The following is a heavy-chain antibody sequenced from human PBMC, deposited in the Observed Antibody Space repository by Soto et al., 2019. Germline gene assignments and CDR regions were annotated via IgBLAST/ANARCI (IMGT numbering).Heavy chain of an antibody. D-gene: IGHD3-10*01. CDR1: GGTFSSYA. Sequence: QVQLVQSGAEVKKPGSSVKVSCKASGGTFSSYAISWVRQAPGQGLEWMGGIIPIFGTANYAQKFQGRVTITADESTSTAYMELSSLRSEDTAVYYGARIGARGVLPITSSSGPNPNYYDYYGMEVW. CDR3: ARIGARGVLPITSSSGPNPNYYDYYGMEV. J-gene: IGHJ6*01. CDR2: IIPIFGTA. V-gene: IGHV1-69*01.